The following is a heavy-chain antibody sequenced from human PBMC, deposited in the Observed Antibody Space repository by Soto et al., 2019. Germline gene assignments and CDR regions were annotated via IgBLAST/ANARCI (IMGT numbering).Heavy chain of an antibody. CDR2: IYYSGTT. V-gene: IGHV4-59*08. CDR3: ARLGGSYAVPHFDY. CDR1: GDSIGGNY. J-gene: IGHJ4*02. D-gene: IGHD1-26*01. Sequence: VSGDSIGGNYWTWIRQPPGKGLEWMGYIYYSGTTTNYNPSLKSRVTLSVDTSKNQFSLKLSSVTAADTAVYYCARLGGSYAVPHFDYWGQGTLVTVSS.